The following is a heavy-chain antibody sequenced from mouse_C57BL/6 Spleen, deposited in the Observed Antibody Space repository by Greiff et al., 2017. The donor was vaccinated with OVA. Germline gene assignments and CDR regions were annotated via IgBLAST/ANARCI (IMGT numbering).Heavy chain of an antibody. Sequence: DVKLVESGGGLVKPGGSLKLSCAASGFTFSSYAMSWVRQTPEKRLEWVATISDGGSYTYYPDNVKGRFTISRDNAKNNLYLQMSHLKSEDTAMYYCAREYYGSSYGYFDVWGTGTTVTVSS. D-gene: IGHD1-1*01. V-gene: IGHV5-4*01. J-gene: IGHJ1*03. CDR1: GFTFSSYA. CDR3: AREYYGSSYGYFDV. CDR2: ISDGGSYT.